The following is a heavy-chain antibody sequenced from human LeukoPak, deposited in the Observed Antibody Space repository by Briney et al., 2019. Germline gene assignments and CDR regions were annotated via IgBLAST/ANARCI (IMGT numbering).Heavy chain of an antibody. D-gene: IGHD2-2*01. CDR3: ARDDCSSISCYHNWFNP. Sequence: GGSLRLSCAASGYTFCRFWMSWVPQAPGRGLVGVANIKRYGSEKYYVDSVKGRFTISRDNAKNSLYLQMNSLRAEDTAVYYCARDDCSSISCYHNWFNPWGQGTLVTVSS. CDR2: IKRYGSEK. V-gene: IGHV3-7*01. CDR1: GYTFCRFW. J-gene: IGHJ5*02.